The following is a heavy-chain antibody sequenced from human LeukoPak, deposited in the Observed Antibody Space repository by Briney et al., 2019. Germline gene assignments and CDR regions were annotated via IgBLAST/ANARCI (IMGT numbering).Heavy chain of an antibody. Sequence: GGSLRLSCAASGFTFGHYGMHWVRQAPGKGLEGVALISYDGSNEYYADSVRGRFTVSRDNSKNTLYLQMNGLRAEDTAVYFCASLSVEMTTIDYWGQGTLVTVSS. J-gene: IGHJ4*02. D-gene: IGHD5-24*01. V-gene: IGHV3-30*03. CDR1: GFTFGHYG. CDR3: ASLSVEMTTIDY. CDR2: ISYDGSNE.